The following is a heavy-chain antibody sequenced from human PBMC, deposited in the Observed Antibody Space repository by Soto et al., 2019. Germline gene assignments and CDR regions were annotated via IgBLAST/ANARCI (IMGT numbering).Heavy chain of an antibody. Sequence: ASVKVSCKASGYTFSNYDINWVRQASGQGLEWLGWMNPNSGNTGYAQKFQGRVTMTRDTSISTAYMELSSLTSEDTALYYCAISDYGDFRYWGPRTLVTVS. CDR3: AISDYGDFRY. J-gene: IGHJ4*02. V-gene: IGHV1-8*01. D-gene: IGHD4-17*01. CDR2: MNPNSGNT. CDR1: GYTFSNYD.